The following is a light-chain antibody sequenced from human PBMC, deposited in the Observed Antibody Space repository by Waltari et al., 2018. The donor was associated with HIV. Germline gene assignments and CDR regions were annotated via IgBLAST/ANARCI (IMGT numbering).Light chain of an antibody. Sequence: QSALTQPPSVSGSLGQSVTISCTGTSSDIGAYNRVSWYQQSPGTAPKSRIYEVTHRPSVVPVRFSGSKSGTTASLTISGLQADDEADYYCSSYTPSSTWVFGGGTKLTVL. CDR3: SSYTPSSTWV. V-gene: IGLV2-18*02. CDR1: SSDIGAYNR. CDR2: EVT. J-gene: IGLJ3*02.